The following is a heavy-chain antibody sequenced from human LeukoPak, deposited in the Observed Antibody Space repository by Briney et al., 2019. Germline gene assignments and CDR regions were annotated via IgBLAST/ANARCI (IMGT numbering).Heavy chain of an antibody. Sequence: PGGSLRLSCVVSGFTFSNYPMSWVRQAPGKGLEWVSVISESGDVTHYADSMKGRFTISRDNTKNTLSLHMNSLRAEDTAIYYCARDSSHYVGSSDYGGQGTQVTVSS. CDR2: ISESGDVT. J-gene: IGHJ4*02. CDR1: GFTFSNYP. D-gene: IGHD4-17*01. CDR3: ARDSSHYVGSSDY. V-gene: IGHV3-23*01.